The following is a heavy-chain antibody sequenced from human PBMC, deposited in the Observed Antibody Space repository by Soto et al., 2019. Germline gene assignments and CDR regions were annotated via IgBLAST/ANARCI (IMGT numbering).Heavy chain of an antibody. J-gene: IGHJ3*02. D-gene: IGHD1-26*01. CDR2: IIPIFGTA. CDR3: ALGGRGSYYEVASAFDI. Sequence: QVQLVQSGAEVKKPGSSVKVSCKASGGTFSSYAISWVRQAPVQGLEWMGGIIPIFGTANYAQKVQGGVMITADESNGTAVMELRSLRSEDTAVSYCALGGRGSYYEVASAFDIWGQGTMVTFSS. V-gene: IGHV1-69*01. CDR1: GGTFSSYA.